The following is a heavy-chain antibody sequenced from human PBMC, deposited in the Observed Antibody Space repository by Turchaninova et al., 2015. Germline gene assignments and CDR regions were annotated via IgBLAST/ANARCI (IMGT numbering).Heavy chain of an antibody. CDR2: IFRSGGT. V-gene: IGHV4-38-2*01. Sequence: PGLVKPSETLSLTCAVSGSSISDGYYWGWIRQSPGRGLTWIGSIFRSGGTSYNPSLESRVTISIDTSRNQFSLKLNSMTAADTAPYYCSGDYGDSEGFFYHYFMDVWGKGTTVTVSS. CDR3: SGDYGDSEGFFYHYFMDV. D-gene: IGHD4-17*01. J-gene: IGHJ6*03. CDR1: GSSISDGYY.